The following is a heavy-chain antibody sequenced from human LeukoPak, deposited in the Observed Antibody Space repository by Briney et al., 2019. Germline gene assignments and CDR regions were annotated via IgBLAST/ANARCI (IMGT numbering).Heavy chain of an antibody. CDR3: ARDYYGSGSFYGMDV. CDR1: GGTFSSYA. V-gene: IGHV1-69*04. D-gene: IGHD3-10*01. CDR2: IIPILGIA. J-gene: IGHJ6*02. Sequence: SVKVSWKASGGTFSSYAISWVRQAPGQGLEWMGRIIPILGIANYAQKFQGRVTITADKSTSTAYMELSSLRSEDTAVYYCARDYYGSGSFYGMDVWGQGTTVTVSS.